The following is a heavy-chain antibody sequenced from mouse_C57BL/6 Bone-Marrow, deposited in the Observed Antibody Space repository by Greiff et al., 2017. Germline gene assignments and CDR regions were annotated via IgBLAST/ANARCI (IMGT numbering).Heavy chain of an antibody. CDR3: AGRVYGAWFAY. CDR1: GYTFTSYW. J-gene: IGHJ3*01. Sequence: QVQLQQSGAELAKPGASVTLSCKASGYTFTSYWMHWVKQRPGQGLEWIGYINPRSGYTKYNQKFKDKATLTADKSSSTAYMPLSSLTYEDSAVYYCAGRVYGAWFAYWGQGTLVIVSA. D-gene: IGHD1-1*02. CDR2: INPRSGYT. V-gene: IGHV1-7*01.